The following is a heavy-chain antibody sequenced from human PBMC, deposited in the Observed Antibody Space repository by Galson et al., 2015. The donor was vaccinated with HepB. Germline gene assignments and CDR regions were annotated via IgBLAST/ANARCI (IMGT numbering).Heavy chain of an antibody. V-gene: IGHV1-69*13. CDR1: GGTFSRCA. CDR2: IIPIFGTA. Sequence: SVKVSCKASGGTFSRCAFSWVRQAPGQGLEWMGGIIPIFGTANYAQKFQGRVTITADESTTTAYMELSSLRSDDTAVYYCARSGGPIVVVTTAFNYYYYYYMDVFVKGTAVTVS. J-gene: IGHJ6*03. D-gene: IGHD2-2*01. CDR3: ARSGGPIVVVTTAFNYYYYYYMDV.